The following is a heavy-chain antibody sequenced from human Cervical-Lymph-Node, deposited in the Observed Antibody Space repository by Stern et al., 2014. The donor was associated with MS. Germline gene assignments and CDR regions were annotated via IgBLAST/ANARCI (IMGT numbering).Heavy chain of an antibody. D-gene: IGHD4-11*01. CDR3: AREMRAVTTLQFDP. CDR2: IYYSGST. V-gene: IGHV4-59*01. CDR1: GGSISSYY. Sequence: QVQLQESGPGLVKPSETLSLTCTVSGGSISSYYWSWIRQPQGKGLERIGYIYYSGSTNYNPSLKSRVTISVDTSKNQFSLKLSSVTAADTAVYYCAREMRAVTTLQFDPWGQGTLVTVSS. J-gene: IGHJ5*02.